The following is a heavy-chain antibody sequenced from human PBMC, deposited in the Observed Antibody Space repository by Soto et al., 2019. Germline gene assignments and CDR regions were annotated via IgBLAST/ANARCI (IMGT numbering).Heavy chain of an antibody. CDR2: IYPGDSDT. V-gene: IGHV5-51*01. CDR1: GYSFTSYW. J-gene: IGHJ3*02. D-gene: IGHD3-9*01. Sequence: PGESLKISCKGSGYSFTSYWIGWVRQMPGKGLEWMGIIYPGDSDTRYSPSFQGQVTISADKSISTAYLQWSSLKASDAAMYYCARSYDILTGNNDAFDIWGQGTMVTVSS. CDR3: ARSYDILTGNNDAFDI.